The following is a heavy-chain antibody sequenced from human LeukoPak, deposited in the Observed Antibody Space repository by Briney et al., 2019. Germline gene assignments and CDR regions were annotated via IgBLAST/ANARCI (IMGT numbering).Heavy chain of an antibody. Sequence: GGSLRLSCTASGFTFSSYSMNWVRQAPGKGLEWVSYISSSGSTIYYADSVKGRFTISRDNAKNSLYLQMNSLRAEDTAVYYCARDLDSLSDWFDPWGQGTLVTVSS. D-gene: IGHD1-1*01. CDR3: ARDLDSLSDWFDP. CDR1: GFTFSSYS. CDR2: ISSSGSTI. V-gene: IGHV3-48*04. J-gene: IGHJ5*02.